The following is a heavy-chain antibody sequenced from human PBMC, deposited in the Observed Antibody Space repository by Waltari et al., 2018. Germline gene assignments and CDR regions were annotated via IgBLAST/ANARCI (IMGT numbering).Heavy chain of an antibody. CDR2: INPKTGGT. CDR3: ARVIYSSGWNPIDF. V-gene: IGHV1-2*02. J-gene: IGHJ4*02. D-gene: IGHD6-19*01. CDR1: GYTFTAYY. Sequence: QVQLVQSGAEVKKPGASVKVSCKASGYTFTAYYMHWVRLAPGQGLEWMGLINPKTGGTRIEQTFQGRVTVTSDASSTTGYMELTSLRSDDTSLYYCARVIYSSGWNPIDFWGQGTLVTVSS.